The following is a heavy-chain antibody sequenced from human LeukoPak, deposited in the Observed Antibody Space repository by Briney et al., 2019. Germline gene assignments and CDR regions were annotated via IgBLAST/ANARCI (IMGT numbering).Heavy chain of an antibody. CDR1: GFTFSTYW. CDR3: ALSTVFDF. V-gene: IGHV3-7*05. CDR2: IKQDGSEK. D-gene: IGHD4-11*01. Sequence: GGSLRLSCAASGFTFSTYWMSWVRQAPGKGLEWVANIKQDGSEKYYVDSVKGRFTISRDNAKNSLYLQVNSLRAEDTAIYYCALSTVFDFWGQGTLVSVSS. J-gene: IGHJ4*02.